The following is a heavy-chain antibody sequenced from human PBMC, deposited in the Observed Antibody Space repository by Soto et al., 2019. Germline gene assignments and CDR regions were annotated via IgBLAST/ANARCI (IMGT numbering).Heavy chain of an antibody. CDR1: GLTFTNYA. D-gene: IGHD4-17*01. J-gene: IGHJ3*02. CDR2: ITYTGDRT. CDR3: VGDYGGLKGIDI. V-gene: IGHV3-23*01. Sequence: GGSLRLSCAASGLTFTNYAMAWVRQTPEKGLEWVSGITYTGDRTYYVDSVEGRFTISRDNSKNIVFLQMNSLRVDDTARYYCVGDYGGLKGIDIRGLGTMLTVS.